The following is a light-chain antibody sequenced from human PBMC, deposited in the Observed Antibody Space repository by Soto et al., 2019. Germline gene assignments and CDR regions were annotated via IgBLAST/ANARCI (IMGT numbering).Light chain of an antibody. V-gene: IGLV3-25*02. Sequence: SYELTQPPSVSVSPGQTARITCSGDALPKQYAYWYQQKPGQAPVMVIYKDRERTSGIPERFSGSSSGTTVTLTISGVQAEDEADYYCQSADSSGTYRVFGGGTKVTVL. CDR1: ALPKQY. CDR3: QSADSSGTYRV. CDR2: KDR. J-gene: IGLJ2*01.